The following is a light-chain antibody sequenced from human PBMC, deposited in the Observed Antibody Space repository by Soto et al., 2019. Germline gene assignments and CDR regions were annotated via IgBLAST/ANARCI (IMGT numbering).Light chain of an antibody. J-gene: IGKJ4*01. CDR3: QETFSTPSFT. CDR1: QSISNY. CDR2: AAS. V-gene: IGKV1-39*01. Sequence: DIQMTQSPSTLSASVGDRVTITCRASQSISNYVNWYQQKPGKAPKLLIYAASRLQSGVPSRFSGTGSRTDFTLTISSLQPEDFATYYCQETFSTPSFTFGGGTKVDIK.